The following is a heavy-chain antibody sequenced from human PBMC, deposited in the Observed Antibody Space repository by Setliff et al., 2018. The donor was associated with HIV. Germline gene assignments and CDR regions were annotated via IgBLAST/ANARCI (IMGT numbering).Heavy chain of an antibody. D-gene: IGHD3-22*01. CDR3: ARDLPIDSSGYPRIGYSYMDV. J-gene: IGHJ6*03. Sequence: PSETLSLTCTVSGGSISSSSYYWGWIRQPPGKGLEWIGNIYYSGTTYDNPPLKSRVTITRVTSASTVYMELSGLRSEDTAVYYCARDLPIDSSGYPRIGYSYMDVWGKGTTVTVSS. V-gene: IGHV4-39*02. CDR1: GGSISSSSYY. CDR2: IYYSGTT.